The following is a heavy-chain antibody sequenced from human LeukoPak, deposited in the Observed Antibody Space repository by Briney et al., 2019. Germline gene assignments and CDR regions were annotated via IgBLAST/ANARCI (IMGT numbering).Heavy chain of an antibody. D-gene: IGHD2-2*01. V-gene: IGHV1-18*01. CDR1: GYTFTSYG. CDR3: ASSPPYCSSTSCYPFDY. Sequence: ASVKVSCKASGYTFTSYGISWVRQAPGQGLEWMGWISAYNGNTNYAQKLQGRVTMTTDTSTSTAYMELRSLRSDDTAVYYCASSPPYCSSTSCYPFDYWGQGTLVTVSS. J-gene: IGHJ4*02. CDR2: ISAYNGNT.